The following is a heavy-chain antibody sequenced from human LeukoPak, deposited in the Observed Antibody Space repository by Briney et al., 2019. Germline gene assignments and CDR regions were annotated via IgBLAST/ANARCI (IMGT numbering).Heavy chain of an antibody. Sequence: SETLSLTCTASGYSISSGYYWGWIRQPPGKGLEWIGSIYHSGSTYYNPSLKSRVTISVDTSKNQFSLKLSSVTAADTAVYYCARRPSGYSSGWTRLDYWGQGTLVTVSS. V-gene: IGHV4-38-2*02. CDR2: IYHSGST. J-gene: IGHJ4*02. D-gene: IGHD6-19*01. CDR3: ARRPSGYSSGWTRLDY. CDR1: GYSISSGYY.